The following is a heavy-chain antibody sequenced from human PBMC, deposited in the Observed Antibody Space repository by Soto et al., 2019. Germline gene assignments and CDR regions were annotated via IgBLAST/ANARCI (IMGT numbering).Heavy chain of an antibody. CDR1: GDTISTGGYS. D-gene: IGHD3-9*01. CDR2: TYHSGNP. J-gene: IGHJ5*02. V-gene: IGHV4-30-2*01. CDR3: ARYDILTGYSDRFDP. Sequence: TLSLTCGVSGDTISTGGYSWAWIRQPPGKALEWIGHTYHSGNPYYNPSLKSRVIISVDRSKNQFSLKMNSVTAADTAVYYCARYDILTGYSDRFDPWGQGILVTVSS.